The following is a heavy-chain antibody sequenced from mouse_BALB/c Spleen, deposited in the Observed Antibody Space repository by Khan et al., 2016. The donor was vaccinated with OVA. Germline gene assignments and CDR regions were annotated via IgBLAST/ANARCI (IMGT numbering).Heavy chain of an antibody. Sequence: EVKLEESGPGLVKPSQSLSLTCTVTGYSITSGYGWNWIRQFPGNKLEWMGYISYSGSTNYNPSLKSRISITRDTSKNQFFLQLNSVTTEDTAAYYCARTARIKYWGQGTTLTVSS. CDR1: GYSITSGYG. CDR2: ISYSGST. D-gene: IGHD1-2*01. CDR3: ARTARIKY. V-gene: IGHV3-2*02. J-gene: IGHJ2*01.